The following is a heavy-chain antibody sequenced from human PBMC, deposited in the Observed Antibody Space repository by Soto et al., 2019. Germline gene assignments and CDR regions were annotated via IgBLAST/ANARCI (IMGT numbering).Heavy chain of an antibody. Sequence: PGESLKISCKGSGYIFTSYWIGWVRQMPGKGLEWMGIIFPGDSDTTYSPSFQGQVTISADKSISTAYLQWSSLEASDTAIYYCARRSGGRWDAFDIWGQGTMVTVSS. V-gene: IGHV5-51*01. CDR2: IFPGDSDT. CDR1: GYIFTSYW. J-gene: IGHJ3*02. CDR3: ARRSGGRWDAFDI. D-gene: IGHD3-10*01.